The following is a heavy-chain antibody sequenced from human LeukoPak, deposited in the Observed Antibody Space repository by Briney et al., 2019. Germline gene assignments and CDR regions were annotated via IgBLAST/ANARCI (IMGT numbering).Heavy chain of an antibody. D-gene: IGHD1-26*01. Sequence: QPGGPLRLSCASSGSTFDTYDMVWVRQAPGKGLEWVSGISGGGDRTYYADSLQGRFTISRDNSKNTLHPQMKSLRVEDTGIYYCALNQPGQWEHYFDYWGRGTLVTVSS. CDR1: GSTFDTYD. CDR3: ALNQPGQWEHYFDY. J-gene: IGHJ4*02. CDR2: ISGGGDRT. V-gene: IGHV3-23*01.